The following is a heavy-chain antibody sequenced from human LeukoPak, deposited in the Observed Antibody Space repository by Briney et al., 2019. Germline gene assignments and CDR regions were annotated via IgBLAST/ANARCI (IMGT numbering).Heavy chain of an antibody. J-gene: IGHJ3*02. CDR2: ISGRGASK. CDR1: GLTFNNYA. D-gene: IGHD6-19*01. CDR3: ARDRSSGWRTDAFDI. V-gene: IGHV3-23*01. Sequence: GGSLRLSCAVSGLTFNNYAMSWVRQAPGKGLEWVSGISGRGASKYYADSVKGRFTISRDNAKNTLYLQMNSLRAEDTAVYYCARDRSSGWRTDAFDIWGQGTMVTVSS.